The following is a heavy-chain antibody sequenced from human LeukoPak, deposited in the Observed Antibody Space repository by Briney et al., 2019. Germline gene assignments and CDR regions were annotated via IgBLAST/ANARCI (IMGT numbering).Heavy chain of an antibody. CDR2: ISSSGSTI. V-gene: IGHV3-11*04. D-gene: IGHD3-22*01. CDR1: GFTFSDYY. CDR3: ARDRNYYDSSGYYRVDY. Sequence: GGSLRLSCAASGFTFSDYYMSWIRQAPGKGLEWVSYISSSGSTIYYADSVKGRFTISRDNAKNSLYLQMNSLRAEDTAVYYCARDRNYYDSSGYYRVDYWGQGTLVTVSS. J-gene: IGHJ4*02.